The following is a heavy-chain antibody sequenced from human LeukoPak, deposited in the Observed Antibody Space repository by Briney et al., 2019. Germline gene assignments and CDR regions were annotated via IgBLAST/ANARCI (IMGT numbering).Heavy chain of an antibody. CDR2: ISGSGGST. J-gene: IGHJ6*03. CDR3: AKDGSGWYYYYYYMDV. CDR1: GFTFSNYE. V-gene: IGHV3-23*01. Sequence: PGGSLRLSCAASGFTFSNYEMHWVRQAPGKGLEWVSAISGSGGSTYYADSVKGRFTISRDNSKNTLYLQMNSLRAEDTAVYYCAKDGSGWYYYYYYMDVWGKGTTVTVSS. D-gene: IGHD6-19*01.